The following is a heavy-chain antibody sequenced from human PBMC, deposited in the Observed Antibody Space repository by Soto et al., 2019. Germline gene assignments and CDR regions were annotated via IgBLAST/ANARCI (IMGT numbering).Heavy chain of an antibody. CDR2: ISGSGGST. D-gene: IGHD2-15*01. V-gene: IGHV3-23*01. J-gene: IGHJ4*02. Sequence: EVQLLESGGGLVQPGGSLRLSCAASGFTFSSYAMSWVCQAPGKGLEWVSAISGSGGSTYYADSVKGRFTISRDNSKNTLYLQMNSLRAEDTAVYYCAKDIFFESACSGGSPHCPFDYWGQGTLVTVSS. CDR3: AKDIFFESACSGGSPHCPFDY. CDR1: GFTFSSYA.